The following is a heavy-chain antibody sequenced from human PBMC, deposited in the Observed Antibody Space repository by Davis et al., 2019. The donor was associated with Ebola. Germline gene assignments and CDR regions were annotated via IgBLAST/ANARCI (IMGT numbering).Heavy chain of an antibody. J-gene: IGHJ5*02. Sequence: KVSCKGSGYSFTSYWIGWVRQMPGKGLQWMGIIYPGDSDTRYSPSFQGQVTISADKSISTAYLQWSSLKASDTAMYYCARHKSRNWFDPWGQGTLVTVSS. CDR2: IYPGDSDT. V-gene: IGHV5-51*01. CDR1: GYSFTSYW. CDR3: ARHKSRNWFDP.